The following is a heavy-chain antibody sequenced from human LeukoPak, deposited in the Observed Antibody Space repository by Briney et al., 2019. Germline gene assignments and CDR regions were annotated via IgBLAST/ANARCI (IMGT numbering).Heavy chain of an antibody. V-gene: IGHV5-51*01. CDR1: GYSFTSYW. CDR2: IYPGDSET. J-gene: IGHJ6*02. D-gene: IGHD2-2*01. CDR3: ARLGGARSLDDCSDTSCYAPYYYHYGVDV. Sequence: GESLKISCKGSGYSFTSYWIGWVRQMPGKGLEWMGIIYPGDSETRYSPSFPGQVTISADKSISTAYLHWSSLKAPDTAIYYCARLGGARSLDDCSDTSCYAPYYYHYGVDVWGQGTTVTVSS.